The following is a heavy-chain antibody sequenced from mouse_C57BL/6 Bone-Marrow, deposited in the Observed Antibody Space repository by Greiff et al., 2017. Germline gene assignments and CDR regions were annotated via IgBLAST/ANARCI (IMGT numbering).Heavy chain of an antibody. V-gene: IGHV10-3*01. J-gene: IGHJ3*01. D-gene: IGHD2-3*01. CDR1: GFTFNTYA. Sequence: EVQLVESGGGLVQPKGSLKLSCAASGFTFNTYAMHWVRQAPGKGFEWVARISSKSSNYSTYYAGSVKDRFTISREDSQSMLYLQMNNLETEDTAMYYCVRDLGDDGYYEAYWGQGTLVTVSA. CDR2: ISSKSSNYST. CDR3: VRDLGDDGYYEAY.